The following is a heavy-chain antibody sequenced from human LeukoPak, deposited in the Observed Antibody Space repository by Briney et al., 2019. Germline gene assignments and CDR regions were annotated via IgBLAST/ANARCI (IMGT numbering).Heavy chain of an antibody. CDR2: INHSGST. CDR1: GGSFSGYY. CDR3: ARHRRITMVRGVIAYYYMDV. D-gene: IGHD3-10*01. Sequence: SETLSLTCAVYGGSFSGYYWSWIRQPPGKGLEWIGEINHSGSTNYNPSLKSRVTISVDTSKNQFSLKLSPVTAADTAVYYCARHRRITMVRGVIAYYYMDVWGKGTTVTISS. J-gene: IGHJ6*03. V-gene: IGHV4-34*01.